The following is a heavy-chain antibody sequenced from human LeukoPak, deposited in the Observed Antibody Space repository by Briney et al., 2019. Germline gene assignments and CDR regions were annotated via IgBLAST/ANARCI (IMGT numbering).Heavy chain of an antibody. CDR3: AKDLGRYRNNYFDY. CDR1: GFTFNSYA. D-gene: IGHD1-26*01. Sequence: GGSLTLSCAASGFTFNSYAMSWVRQPPEKGLEWVANISGSGGGTYYADSVKGRFSISRDDSKNTLYLQMNSLRAEDTAVYYCAKDLGRYRNNYFDYWGQGALGTVSS. V-gene: IGHV3-23*01. CDR2: ISGSGGGT. J-gene: IGHJ4*02.